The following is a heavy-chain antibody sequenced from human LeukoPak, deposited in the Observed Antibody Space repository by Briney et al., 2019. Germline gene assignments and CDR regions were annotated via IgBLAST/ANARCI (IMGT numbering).Heavy chain of an antibody. Sequence: ASVKVSCKASGYTFTSYGISWVRQAPGQGLEWMGWISAYNGNTNYAQKLQGRVTMTTDTSTSTAYMEPRSLRSDDTAVYYCASSPGDYSYFDYWGQGTLVTVSS. CDR3: ASSPGDYSYFDY. D-gene: IGHD4-17*01. CDR1: GYTFTSYG. CDR2: ISAYNGNT. J-gene: IGHJ4*02. V-gene: IGHV1-18*01.